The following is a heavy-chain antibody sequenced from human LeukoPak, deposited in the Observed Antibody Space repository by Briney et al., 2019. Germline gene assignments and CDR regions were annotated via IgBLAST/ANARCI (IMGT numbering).Heavy chain of an antibody. V-gene: IGHV4-34*01. D-gene: IGHD3-22*01. J-gene: IGHJ3*02. CDR3: ARGHYDSSGYLDAFDI. CDR1: GGSFSGYY. Sequence: SETLSLTCAVYGGSFSGYYWSWIRQPPGKGLEWIGEINHSGSTKYNPSLKSRVTISVDTSKNQFSLKLSSVSASDTAVYYCARGHYDSSGYLDAFDIWGQGTMVTVSS. CDR2: INHSGST.